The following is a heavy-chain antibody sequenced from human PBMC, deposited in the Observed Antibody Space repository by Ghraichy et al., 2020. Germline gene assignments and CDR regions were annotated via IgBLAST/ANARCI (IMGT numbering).Heavy chain of an antibody. D-gene: IGHD3-16*01. CDR3: AKSIGGLRLGYFGY. CDR2: ISYDGTNK. Sequence: GGSLRLSCAASGFGFSSYGMHWVRQAPGKGLEWVAVISYDGTNKYYADSVKGRFTISRDNSKNTLYLQMNSLRAEDTAVDYCAKSIGGLRLGYFGYWGQGTLVTVSS. CDR1: GFGFSSYG. V-gene: IGHV3-30*18. J-gene: IGHJ4*02.